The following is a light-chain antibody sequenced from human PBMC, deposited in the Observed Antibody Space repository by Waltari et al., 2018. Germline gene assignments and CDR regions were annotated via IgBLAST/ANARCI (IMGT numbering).Light chain of an antibody. CDR1: EYISTS. J-gene: IGKJ1*01. V-gene: IGKV1-5*03. CDR3: QQYKSRSQT. Sequence: DVQMTQSPSTLAASVGDTVTITCRASEYISTSLAWYQQKPGKAPTILIYKSSTLDIGVSSRFSGSGSGTEFTLTISSLQPDDFATYHCQQYKSRSQTFGQGTKVEIK. CDR2: KSS.